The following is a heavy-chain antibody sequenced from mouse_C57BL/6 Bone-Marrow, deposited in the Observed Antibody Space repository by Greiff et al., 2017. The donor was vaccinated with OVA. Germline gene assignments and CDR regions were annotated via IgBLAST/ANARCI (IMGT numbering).Heavy chain of an antibody. J-gene: IGHJ3*01. CDR2: ISSGSSTI. Sequence: DVHLVESGGGLVKPGGSLKLSCAASGFTFSDYGMHWVRQAPEKGLEWVAYISSGSSTIYYADTVKGRFTISRDNAKNTLFLQMTSLRSEDTAMYYCARGECITTVVAPFAYWGQGTLVTVSA. CDR3: ARGECITTVVAPFAY. D-gene: IGHD1-1*01. V-gene: IGHV5-17*01. CDR1: GFTFSDYG.